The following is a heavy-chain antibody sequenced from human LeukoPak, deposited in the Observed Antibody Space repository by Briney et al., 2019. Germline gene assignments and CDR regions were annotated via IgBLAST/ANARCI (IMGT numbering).Heavy chain of an antibody. D-gene: IGHD3-9*01. CDR2: IKSKTDGGTT. CDR1: GFTFSNAW. Sequence: PGGSLRLSCAASGFTFSNAWMSWVRQAPGKGLEWVGRIKSKTDGGTTDYAAPVKGRFTISRDDSKNTLYLQMNSLKTEDTAVYYCTTDLEIRILTGYYRHDAFDIWGQGTMVTVSS. V-gene: IGHV3-15*01. J-gene: IGHJ3*02. CDR3: TTDLEIRILTGYYRHDAFDI.